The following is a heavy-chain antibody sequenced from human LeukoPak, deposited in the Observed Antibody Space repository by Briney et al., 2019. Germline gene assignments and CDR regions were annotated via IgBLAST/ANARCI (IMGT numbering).Heavy chain of an antibody. CDR3: AREVVPAALYYYYMDV. D-gene: IGHD2-2*01. J-gene: IGHJ6*03. CDR2: IYTSGST. CDR1: GGSFSGYY. V-gene: IGHV4-4*07. Sequence: SETLSLTCAVYGGSFSGYYWSWIRQPAGKGLEWIGRIYTSGSTNYNPSLKSRVTMSVDTSKNQFSLKLSSVTAADTAVYYCAREVVPAALYYYYMDVWGKGTTVTVSS.